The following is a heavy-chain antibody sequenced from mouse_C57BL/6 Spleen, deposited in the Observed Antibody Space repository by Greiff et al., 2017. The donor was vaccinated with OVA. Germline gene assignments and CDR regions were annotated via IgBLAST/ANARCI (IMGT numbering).Heavy chain of an antibody. D-gene: IGHD1-1*01. CDR3: ARRDYYGSRVDY. Sequence: QVQLKESGAELVKPGASVKISCKASGYAFSSYWMNWVKQRPGKGLEWIGQIYPGDGDTNYNGKFKGKATLTADNSSSTAYMQLSSLTSEDSAVYFCARRDYYGSRVDYWGQGTTLTVSS. J-gene: IGHJ2*01. CDR2: IYPGDGDT. V-gene: IGHV1-80*01. CDR1: GYAFSSYW.